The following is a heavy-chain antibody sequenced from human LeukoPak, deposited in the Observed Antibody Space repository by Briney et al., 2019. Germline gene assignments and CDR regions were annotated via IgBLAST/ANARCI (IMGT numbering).Heavy chain of an antibody. J-gene: IGHJ4*02. CDR3: ARDRHHFDYSRYYQDY. CDR2: INHSGST. Sequence: PSETLSLTCAVYGGSFSGYYWSWIRQPPGKGLEWIGEINHSGSTNYNPPLKSRVTISVDTSKNQFSLKLSSVTAADTAVYYCARDRHHFDYSRYYQDYWGQGTLVTVSS. CDR1: GGSFSGYY. V-gene: IGHV4-34*01. D-gene: IGHD3-22*01.